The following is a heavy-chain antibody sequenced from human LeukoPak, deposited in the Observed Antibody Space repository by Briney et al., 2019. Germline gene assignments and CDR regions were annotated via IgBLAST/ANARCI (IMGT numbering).Heavy chain of an antibody. CDR1: GGSISGYY. J-gene: IGHJ4*02. D-gene: IGHD5-24*01. V-gene: IGHV4-59*01. CDR3: ARHPRDDQSGGFDS. Sequence: PSETLSLTCTVSGGSISGYYWSWIRQPPGKGLEWIAYIHSTGSTSYNPSLRSRVTISVDTSKNQFSLKLSSVTAADTAVYYCARHPRDDQSGGFDSWGQGTLVIVSS. CDR2: IHSTGST.